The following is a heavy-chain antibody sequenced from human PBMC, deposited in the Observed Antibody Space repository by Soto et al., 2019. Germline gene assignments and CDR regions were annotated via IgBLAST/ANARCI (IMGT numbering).Heavy chain of an antibody. CDR1: GFTYSSHW. J-gene: IGHJ4*02. D-gene: IGHD1-7*01. Sequence: PGGSLRLSCAASGFTYSSHWMHWFRQAPGKGPVWVSYINSDGSSTTYADSVKGRFTISRDNAKNTLYLQMNSLRAEDTAVYYCGRGGMGTATDYWGQGTLVTVSS. CDR2: INSDGSST. CDR3: GRGGMGTATDY. V-gene: IGHV3-74*01.